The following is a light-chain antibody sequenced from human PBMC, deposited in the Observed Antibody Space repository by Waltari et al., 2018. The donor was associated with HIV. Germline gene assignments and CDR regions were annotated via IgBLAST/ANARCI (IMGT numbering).Light chain of an antibody. CDR1: SSNIGNNT. CDR3: AAWDDNVNAVL. J-gene: IGLJ2*01. Sequence: QSVLTQAPSMSATPGQRVTVSCSGGSSNIGNNTVHWYMHVPGMAPNLLTYNNNKRPSGLPDRFSGSKSGTSASLAISGLQSEDEADYVCAAWDDNVNAVLFGGGTKLTVL. CDR2: NNN. V-gene: IGLV1-44*01.